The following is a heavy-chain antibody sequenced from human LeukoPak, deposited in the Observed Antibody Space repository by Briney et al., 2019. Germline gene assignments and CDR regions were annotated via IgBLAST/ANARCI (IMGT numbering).Heavy chain of an antibody. CDR1: GFTFSSYA. CDR2: ASGSGGST. V-gene: IGHV3-23*01. D-gene: IGHD4-23*01. J-gene: IGHJ4*02. CDR3: ARDTHYGGNSDYFDY. Sequence: GGSLRLSCAASGFTFSSYAMSWVRQAPGKGLEWVSAASGSGGSTYYADSVKGRFTISRDNSKNTLYLQMNSLRAEDTAVYYCARDTHYGGNSDYFDYWGQGTLVTVSS.